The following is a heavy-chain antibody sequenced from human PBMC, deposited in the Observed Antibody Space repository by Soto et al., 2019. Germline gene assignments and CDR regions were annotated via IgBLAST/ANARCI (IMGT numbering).Heavy chain of an antibody. CDR3: ARNSSGWSPLDAFDI. CDR1: GYTFTSYA. CDR2: INAGNGNT. Sequence: QVQLVQSGAEVKKPGASVKVSCKASGYTFTSYAMHWVRQAPGQRLEWMGWINAGNGNTKYSQKFQGRVTITRDTSASTAYMERSSLRSEDTAVYYCARNSSGWSPLDAFDIWGQGTMVTVSS. J-gene: IGHJ3*02. V-gene: IGHV1-3*01. D-gene: IGHD6-19*01.